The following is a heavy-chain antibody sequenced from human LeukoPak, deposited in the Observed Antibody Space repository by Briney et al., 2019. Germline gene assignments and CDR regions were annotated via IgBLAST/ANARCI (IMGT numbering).Heavy chain of an antibody. V-gene: IGHV1-69*05. D-gene: IGHD3-16*01. CDR2: IIPIFGTA. CDR3: ARVWGLRLGEFEDNRFDP. J-gene: IGHJ5*02. Sequence: SVKVSCKASGGTFSSYAISWVRQAPGQGLEWMGGIIPIFGTANYAQKFQGRVTITTDESTSTAYMELSSLRSEDTAVYYCARVWGLRLGEFEDNRFDPWGQGTLVTVSS. CDR1: GGTFSSYA.